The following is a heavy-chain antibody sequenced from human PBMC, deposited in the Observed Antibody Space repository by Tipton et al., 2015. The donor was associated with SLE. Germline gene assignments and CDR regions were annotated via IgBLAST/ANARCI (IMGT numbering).Heavy chain of an antibody. D-gene: IGHD6-13*01. CDR3: ARATAGTY. Sequence: SLRLSCAASGFTFSSYGMHWVRQAPGKGLEWVANIKQDGSEKYYVDSVKGRFTISRDNAKNSLYLQMNSLRAEDTAVYYCARATAGTYWGQGTLVTVSS. V-gene: IGHV3-7*01. CDR1: GFTFSSYG. CDR2: IKQDGSEK. J-gene: IGHJ4*02.